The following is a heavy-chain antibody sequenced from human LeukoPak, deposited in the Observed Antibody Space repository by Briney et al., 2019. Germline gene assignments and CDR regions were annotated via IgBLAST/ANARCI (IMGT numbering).Heavy chain of an antibody. CDR1: GGSISSYY. J-gene: IGHJ5*02. V-gene: IGHV4-59*01. D-gene: IGHD3-16*02. Sequence: SETPSLTCTVSGGSISSYYWSWIRQPPGKGLEWIGYIYYSGSANYNPSLKSRVTISVDTSKNQFSLKLSSVTAADTAVYYCARGAPRDYIWGSYRYDWFDPWGQGTLVTVSS. CDR2: IYYSGSA. CDR3: ARGAPRDYIWGSYRYDWFDP.